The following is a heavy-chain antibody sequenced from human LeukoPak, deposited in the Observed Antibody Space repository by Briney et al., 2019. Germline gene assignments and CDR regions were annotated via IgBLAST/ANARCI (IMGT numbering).Heavy chain of an antibody. CDR2: ISGSGGST. D-gene: IGHD3-3*01. J-gene: IGHJ6*03. CDR1: GFTFTTYA. CDR3: AKHTSYYYYYMDV. Sequence: PGGSLRLSCASSGFTFTTYAMGWVRQAPGKGLEWVSSISGSGGSTYYADSVKGRFTISRDNSKNTLYLQMNSLRAEDTAVYYCAKHTSYYYYYMDVWGKGTTVTVSS. V-gene: IGHV3-23*01.